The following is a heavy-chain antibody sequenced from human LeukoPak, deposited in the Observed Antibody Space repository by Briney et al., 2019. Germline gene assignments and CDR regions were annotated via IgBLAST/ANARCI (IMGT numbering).Heavy chain of an antibody. Sequence: GGSLRLSCAASGFTFSSYAMHWVRQAPGKGLEWVAVISYDGSNKYYADSVKGRFTISRDNSKNTLYLQMNSLRAEDTAVYYCARDYYDSSGSQDYWGQGTLVTVSS. J-gene: IGHJ4*02. V-gene: IGHV3-30-3*01. CDR3: ARDYYDSSGSQDY. D-gene: IGHD3-22*01. CDR1: GFTFSSYA. CDR2: ISYDGSNK.